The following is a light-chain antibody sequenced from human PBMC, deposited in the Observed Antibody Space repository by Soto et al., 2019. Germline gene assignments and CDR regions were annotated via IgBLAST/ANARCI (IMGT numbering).Light chain of an antibody. CDR1: RSDVGSYNL. CDR2: EGS. J-gene: IGLJ2*01. V-gene: IGLV2-23*01. CDR3: CSYAAGSTLEVV. Sequence: QSVLTQPASVSGSPGQSITISCTGTRSDVGSYNLVSWYQQHPGKAPKLLIYEGSKRPSGVSNRFSGSKSGNTASLTISGLQAEDEADYYCCSYAAGSTLEVVFGGGTKLTVL.